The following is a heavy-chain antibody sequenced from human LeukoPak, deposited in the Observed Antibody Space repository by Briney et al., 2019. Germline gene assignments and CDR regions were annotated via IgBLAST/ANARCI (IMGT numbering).Heavy chain of an antibody. CDR2: ISAYNGNT. CDR1: GYTFTSYG. J-gene: IGHJ4*02. V-gene: IGHV1-18*01. D-gene: IGHD3-22*01. Sequence: GASVKVSCKASGYTFTSYGISWVRQAPGQGLEWMGWISAYNGNTNYAQKLQGRVTISTDTSTSTVYLQMSSLRSDDTAVYYCARQYYYDSSGYYYYWGQGILVTVSS. CDR3: ARQYYYDSSGYYYY.